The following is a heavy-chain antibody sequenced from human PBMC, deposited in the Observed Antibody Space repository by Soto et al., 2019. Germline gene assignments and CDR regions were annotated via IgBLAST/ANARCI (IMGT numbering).Heavy chain of an antibody. CDR2: VNPNNGDT. J-gene: IGHJ4*02. V-gene: IGHV1-8*01. D-gene: IGHD3-10*01. CDR3: AKVSRKGSAIDFDY. CDR1: GYTFSNYD. Sequence: QVQLVQSGAELKKPGASVKVSCKASGYTFSNYDMNWVRQATGQGPEWIGWVNPNNGDTGYAQKFQGRVTLTTDISTTTAYMELTSRRSEDTAISSGAKVSRKGSAIDFDYWGKGTLITVSS.